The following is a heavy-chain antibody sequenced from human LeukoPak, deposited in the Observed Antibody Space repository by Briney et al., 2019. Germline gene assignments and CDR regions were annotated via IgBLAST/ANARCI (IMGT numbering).Heavy chain of an antibody. D-gene: IGHD3-22*01. CDR3: ARNYDSSGYTTFAY. Sequence: SETLSLTCTVSGGSISNYWSWIRQPPGKGLGWIGYIYSSGSTNYNPSLKSRVTISVDTPKNQFSLKVSSVTAADTAVYYCARNYDSSGYTTFAYWGQGTLVTVSS. V-gene: IGHV4-59*01. CDR1: GGSISNY. CDR2: IYSSGST. J-gene: IGHJ4*02.